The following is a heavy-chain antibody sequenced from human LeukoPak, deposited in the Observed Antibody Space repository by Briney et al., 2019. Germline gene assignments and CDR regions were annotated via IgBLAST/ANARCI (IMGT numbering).Heavy chain of an antibody. J-gene: IGHJ3*02. Sequence: ASVKVSCKASGGTFRTFAISWVRQAPGQGLEWMGWISAYNGNTNYAQKLQGRVTMTTDTSTSTAYMELRSLRSDDTAVYYCARGLQETLAWLKAFSAFDIWGQGTMVTVSS. CDR3: ARGLQETLAWLKAFSAFDI. V-gene: IGHV1-18*01. CDR1: GGTFRTFA. CDR2: ISAYNGNT. D-gene: IGHD4-11*01.